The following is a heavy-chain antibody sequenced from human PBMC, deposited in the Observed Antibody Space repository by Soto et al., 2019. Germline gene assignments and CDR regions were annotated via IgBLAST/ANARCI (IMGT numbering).Heavy chain of an antibody. D-gene: IGHD2-2*01. CDR3: SRDRCSSTSCYPDH. Sequence: QVQLVQSGAELKMPGASVKVSCKTSGYHFSRYYVHWVRQAPGKGLEWMGVFNPTGGRATYAQNFQGRVTMTSDTATATVYLEVTGIKSEDTAVYSCSRDRCSSTSCYPDHWGQGTLVTVSS. CDR1: GYHFSRYY. V-gene: IGHV1-46*03. CDR2: FNPTGGRA. J-gene: IGHJ4*02.